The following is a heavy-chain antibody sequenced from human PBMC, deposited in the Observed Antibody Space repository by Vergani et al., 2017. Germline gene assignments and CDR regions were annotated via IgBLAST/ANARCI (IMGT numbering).Heavy chain of an antibody. Sequence: QVQLVQSGSELKKPGASVKVSCKASGYTFTSYAMNWVRQAPGQGLEWMGWLNTNTGNPTYAQGFTGRFVFSLDTSVSTAYLQISSLKAEDTAVYYCARDPITIFGVVIIREAFDSWGQGTMVTVSS. CDR3: ARDPITIFGVVIIREAFDS. CDR2: LNTNTGNP. D-gene: IGHD3-3*01. J-gene: IGHJ3*02. CDR1: GYTFTSYA. V-gene: IGHV7-4-1*02.